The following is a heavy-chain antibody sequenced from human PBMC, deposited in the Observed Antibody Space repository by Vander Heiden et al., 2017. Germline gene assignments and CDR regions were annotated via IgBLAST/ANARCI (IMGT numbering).Heavy chain of an antibody. D-gene: IGHD2-2*03. CDR1: GYTFTSYH. CDR3: ARELRDGYYFDY. CDR2: IKSYDGST. J-gene: IGHJ4*02. V-gene: IGHV1-46*01. Sequence: QVLLVQSGAEVKKPGASVKVSCKASGYTFTSYHMHWVRQAPGQGLEWMAIIKSYDGSTIYAQKFQGRVTMTRDTSTNIVYMELSSLRSEDTAVYYCARELRDGYYFDYWGQGTLVTVSS.